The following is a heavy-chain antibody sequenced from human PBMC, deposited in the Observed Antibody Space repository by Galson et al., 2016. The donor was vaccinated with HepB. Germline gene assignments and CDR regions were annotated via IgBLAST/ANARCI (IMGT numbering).Heavy chain of an antibody. CDR3: TRDAFSGYYMVDAFDI. V-gene: IGHV3-48*02. J-gene: IGHJ3*02. D-gene: IGHD5-12*01. CDR1: GFTFSTYS. CDR2: ISSSGSTI. Sequence: SLRLSCAASGFTFSTYSMNWVRQAPGKGLEWVSYISSSGSTIHYADSVKGRFTISRDNAKKSLYLQMNSLRDEDTAVYYCTRDAFSGYYMVDAFDIWGPGTTVIVSS.